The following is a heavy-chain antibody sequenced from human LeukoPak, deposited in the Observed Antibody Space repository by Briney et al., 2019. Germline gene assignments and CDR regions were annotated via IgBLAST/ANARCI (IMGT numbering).Heavy chain of an antibody. Sequence: GASVTVSCKASGYTFTSYGISWVRQAPGQGLEWMGWISAYNGNTNYAQKLQGRVTMTTDTSTSTAYMELRSMRSDDTAVYYCARDYGGYDFWSGYLFDYWGQGTLVTVSS. D-gene: IGHD3-3*01. CDR3: ARDYGGYDFWSGYLFDY. CDR2: ISAYNGNT. CDR1: GYTFTSYG. J-gene: IGHJ4*02. V-gene: IGHV1-18*01.